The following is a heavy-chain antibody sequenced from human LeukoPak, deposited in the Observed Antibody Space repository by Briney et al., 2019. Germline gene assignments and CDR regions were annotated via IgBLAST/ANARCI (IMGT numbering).Heavy chain of an antibody. D-gene: IGHD3-22*01. CDR1: GFTFSSYA. V-gene: IGHV3-23*01. J-gene: IGHJ4*02. Sequence: GGSLRLSCAASGFTFSSYAMNWVRQAPGKGLGWVSAIGGGGRSTYYADSVKGRFTISRDNSKNTLYLQMNSLRAEDTAVYYCAKERLNPSRYFDYWGQGTLVTVSS. CDR2: IGGGGRST. CDR3: AKERLNPSRYFDY.